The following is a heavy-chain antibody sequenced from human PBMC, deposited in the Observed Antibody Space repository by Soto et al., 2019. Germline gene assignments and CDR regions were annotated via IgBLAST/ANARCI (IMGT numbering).Heavy chain of an antibody. V-gene: IGHV3-48*01. J-gene: IGHJ4*02. CDR1: GFTFSSYS. CDR3: ARDGGYCYGPFDY. Sequence: LRLSCAASGFTFSSYSMNWVRQAPGKGLEWVSYISSSSSTIYYADSVKGRFTISRDNAKNSLYLQMNSLRAEDTAVYYCARDGGYCYGPFDYWGQGTLVNVSS. CDR2: ISSSSSTI. D-gene: IGHD5-18*01.